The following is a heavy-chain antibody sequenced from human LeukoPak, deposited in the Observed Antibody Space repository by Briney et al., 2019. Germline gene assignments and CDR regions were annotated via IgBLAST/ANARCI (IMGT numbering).Heavy chain of an antibody. CDR3: AKIIPRFCSSTSSYALSSFDN. V-gene: IGHV3-48*01. CDR1: GFTFSSYS. J-gene: IGHJ4*02. CDR2: ISSSRSTI. Sequence: GGSLRLSCAASGFTFSSYSMNWVRQAPGKALEWVSYISSSRSTIYYADSVKGRFTISRDNSKNTLYLQMNSLRAEDTAVYYCAKIIPRFCSSTSSYALSSFDNGGKGTLVTVS. D-gene: IGHD2-2*01.